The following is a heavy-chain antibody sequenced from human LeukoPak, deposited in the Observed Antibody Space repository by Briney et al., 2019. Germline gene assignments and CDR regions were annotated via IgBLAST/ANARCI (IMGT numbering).Heavy chain of an antibody. D-gene: IGHD3-10*01. J-gene: IGHJ3*02. CDR1: GYTLTELS. CDR2: FDPEDGET. Sequence: ASVKVSCKVSGYTLTELSMHWVRQAPGKGLEWMGGFDPEDGETIYAQKFQGRVTMTEDTSTDTAYMELSGLRSEDTAVYYCATGVYDYGSDQDAFDIWGQGTMVTVSS. CDR3: ATGVYDYGSDQDAFDI. V-gene: IGHV1-24*01.